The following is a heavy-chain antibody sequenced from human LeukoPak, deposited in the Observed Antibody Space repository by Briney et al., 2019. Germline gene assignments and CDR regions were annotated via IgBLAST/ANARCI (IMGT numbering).Heavy chain of an antibody. CDR3: ARGIAAAYGYFDY. CDR1: GGTFSSYA. J-gene: IGHJ4*02. D-gene: IGHD6-13*01. CDR2: IIPIFGTA. Sequence: SVKVSCKASGGTFSSYAISWVRQAPGQGLEWMGGIIPIFGTANYAQKFQGRVTITADKSTSTAYMELSSLRSEDTAVYYCARGIAAAYGYFDYWGQGTLVTVSS. V-gene: IGHV1-69*06.